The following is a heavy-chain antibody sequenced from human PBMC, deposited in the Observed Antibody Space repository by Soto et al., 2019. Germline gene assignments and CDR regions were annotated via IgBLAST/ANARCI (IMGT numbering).Heavy chain of an antibody. CDR1: GFTFRSSW. D-gene: IGHD5-12*01. CDR2: IHPDGTAT. Sequence: EEQLVESGGGLVQPGGSLRLSCAPSGFTFRSSWMNWERQAPGRGLEWVANIHPDGTATYYVDSVKGRFTISRDNAANSLYLQMTSLTVEDTAIYYCTRVSLLPVASYWGQGTLVTVS. CDR3: TRVSLLPVASY. J-gene: IGHJ4*02. V-gene: IGHV3-7*01.